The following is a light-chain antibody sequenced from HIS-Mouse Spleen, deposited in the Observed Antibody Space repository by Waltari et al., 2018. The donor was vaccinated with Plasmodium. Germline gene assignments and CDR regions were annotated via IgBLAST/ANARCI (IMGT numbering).Light chain of an antibody. CDR2: EDS. J-gene: IGLJ3*02. CDR3: YSTDSSGNHRV. CDR1: ALPKKY. Sequence: SYELTQPPSVSVSPGQTARITCSGDALPKKYAYWYQQKSGQAPGLVIYEDSKRPSGIPEGCSGSSSGTMATWTISGAQVEDEADYYCYSTDSSGNHRVFGGGTKLTVL. V-gene: IGLV3-10*01.